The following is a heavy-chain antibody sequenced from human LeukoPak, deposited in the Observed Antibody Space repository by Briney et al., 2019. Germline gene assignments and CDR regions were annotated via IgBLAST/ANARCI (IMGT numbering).Heavy chain of an antibody. CDR2: ICTSGST. CDR1: GGSISSYY. J-gene: IGHJ3*02. V-gene: IGHV4-4*09. CDR3: ARRRTGTDGSDAFDI. Sequence: PSETLSLTCTVSGGSISSYYWSWIRQPPGKGLEWIGYICTSGSTNYNPSLKSRVTISVDTSKNQFSLKLSSVTAADAAVYYCARRRTGTDGSDAFDIWGQGTMVTVSS. D-gene: IGHD1-1*01.